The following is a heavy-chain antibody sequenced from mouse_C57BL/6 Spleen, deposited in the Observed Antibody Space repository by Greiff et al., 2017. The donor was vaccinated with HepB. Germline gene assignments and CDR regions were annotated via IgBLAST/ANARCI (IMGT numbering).Heavy chain of an antibody. Sequence: EVMLVESGGGLVKPGGSLKLSCAASGFTFSSYAMSWVRQTPEKRLEWVATISDGGSYTYYPDNVKGRFTISRDNAKNNLYLQMSNLKSEDTAMYYCARVGDRPFAYWGQGTLVTVSA. J-gene: IGHJ3*01. V-gene: IGHV5-4*03. CDR1: GFTFSSYA. D-gene: IGHD2-13*01. CDR2: ISDGGSYT. CDR3: ARVGDRPFAY.